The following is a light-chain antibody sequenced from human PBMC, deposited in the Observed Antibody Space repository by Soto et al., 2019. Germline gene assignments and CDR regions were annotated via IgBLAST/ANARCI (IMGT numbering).Light chain of an antibody. CDR3: ISYTSSSPSYV. V-gene: IGLV2-14*01. Sequence: QSVLTQPAAVSGSPGQSITISCTGTSSDVGGYNYVAWYQQHPGKVPRLMIYEVSNRPSGVSNRFSGSKSGSTASLTISGLQAEDEADYYCISYTSSSPSYVLGTGTKV. CDR1: SSDVGGYNY. J-gene: IGLJ1*01. CDR2: EVS.